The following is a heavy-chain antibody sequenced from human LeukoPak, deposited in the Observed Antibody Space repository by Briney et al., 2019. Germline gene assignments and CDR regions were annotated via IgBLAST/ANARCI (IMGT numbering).Heavy chain of an antibody. D-gene: IGHD5-18*01. CDR1: GFTLSSYE. V-gene: IGHV3-23*01. J-gene: IGHJ2*01. Sequence: GGSLRLSCAASGFTLSSYEMSWIRQAPGKGLEWVSSIDYSGGSTHYADSVMGRFTISRDNSKNTLYLQLNSLSADDTAVYYCAKDTASSWWYFDLWGRGTPVTVSS. CDR2: IDYSGGST. CDR3: AKDTASSWWYFDL.